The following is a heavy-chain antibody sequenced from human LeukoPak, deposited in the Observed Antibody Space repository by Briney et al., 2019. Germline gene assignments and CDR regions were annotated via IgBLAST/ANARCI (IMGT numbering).Heavy chain of an antibody. CDR3: ARGPNIAAPCYFDY. Sequence: ASVKISCKASGYTFTSNHIHWVRQAPGQGLEWMGIINPSDDTTTYAQKFRGRVTMTRDTSTNTVYMDLSSLISEDTAVYYCARGPNIAAPCYFDYWGQGTLVTVSS. CDR2: INPSDDTT. J-gene: IGHJ4*02. V-gene: IGHV1-46*01. CDR1: GYTFTSNH. D-gene: IGHD6-6*01.